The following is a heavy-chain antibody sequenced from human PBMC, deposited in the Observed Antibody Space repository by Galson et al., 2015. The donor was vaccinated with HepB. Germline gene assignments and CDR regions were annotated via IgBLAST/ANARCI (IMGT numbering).Heavy chain of an antibody. D-gene: IGHD5-18*01. CDR3: GGGSLMAMGTFDL. CDR2: TWPDGSNK. Sequence: SLRLSCAASGFIFSKHGINWVRQAPGKGLECVAMTWPDGSNKLYADSVKGRFTISRDNSKNTLYLQMYSLRAEDTAVYYCGGGSLMAMGTFDLWGRGTVVTVSS. V-gene: IGHV3-33*01. J-gene: IGHJ4*02. CDR1: GFIFSKHG.